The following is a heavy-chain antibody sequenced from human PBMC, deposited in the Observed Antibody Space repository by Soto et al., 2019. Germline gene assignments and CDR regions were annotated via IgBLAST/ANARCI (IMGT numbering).Heavy chain of an antibody. J-gene: IGHJ6*02. CDR2: ISSSGSTI. D-gene: IGHD1-26*01. CDR1: GFTFSSHE. Sequence: GGSLRLSCAASGFTFSSHEMNWVRQAPGKGLEWVSYISSSGSTIYYADSVKGRFTISRDNAKNSLYLQMNSLGAEDTAVYYCAREEWELPPKWCMDVWGQGTTVTVSS. V-gene: IGHV3-48*03. CDR3: AREEWELPPKWCMDV.